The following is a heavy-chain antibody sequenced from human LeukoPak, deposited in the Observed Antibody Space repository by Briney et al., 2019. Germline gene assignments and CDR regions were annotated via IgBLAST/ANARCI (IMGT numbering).Heavy chain of an antibody. D-gene: IGHD6-13*01. V-gene: IGHV3-33*06. J-gene: IGHJ4*02. Sequence: PGGSLRLSCAASGFTFSSYGMHWVRQAPGKGLEWVAVIWCDGSNKYYADSVKGRFTISRDNSKNTLYLQMNSLRAEDTAVYYCAKAWSGYSSRSPTGYWGQGTLVTVSS. CDR2: IWCDGSNK. CDR1: GFTFSSYG. CDR3: AKAWSGYSSRSPTGY.